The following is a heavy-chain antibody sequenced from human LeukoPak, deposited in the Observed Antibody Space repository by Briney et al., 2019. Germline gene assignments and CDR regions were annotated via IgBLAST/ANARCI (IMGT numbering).Heavy chain of an antibody. D-gene: IGHD2-2*01. Sequence: GGSLRLSCAASGFTFSSYAMHWVRQAPGKGLEWVAVISYDGSNKFYADSVKGRFTISRDNSKNTLYLQMNSLRAEDTAVYYCARDSSTSIFSLNAFDIWGQGTMVTVSS. V-gene: IGHV3-30*04. J-gene: IGHJ3*02. CDR3: ARDSSTSIFSLNAFDI. CDR2: ISYDGSNK. CDR1: GFTFSSYA.